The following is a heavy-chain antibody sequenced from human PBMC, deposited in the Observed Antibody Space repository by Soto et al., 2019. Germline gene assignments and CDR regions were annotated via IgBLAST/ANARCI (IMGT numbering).Heavy chain of an antibody. Sequence: PGGSLRLSCAVYGFTFSRFWMGWVRQSPGRGLEWVANIQQDGSEKYYVDSVKGRFTMSKDNVKNSLYLQMNSLGAEDTAVYYCARVRYGGYSYYFDYWGQGALVTVSS. J-gene: IGHJ4*02. CDR3: ARVRYGGYSYYFDY. CDR2: IQQDGSEK. V-gene: IGHV3-7*03. D-gene: IGHD4-17*01. CDR1: GFTFSRFW.